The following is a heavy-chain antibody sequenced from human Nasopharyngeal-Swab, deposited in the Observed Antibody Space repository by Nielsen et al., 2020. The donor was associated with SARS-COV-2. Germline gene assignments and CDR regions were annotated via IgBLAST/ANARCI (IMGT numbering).Heavy chain of an antibody. CDR2: IYYSGST. CDR1: GGSISSSSYY. CDR3: ATKRFGAAAGTGFDY. Sequence: SETLSLTCTVSGGSISSSSYYWGWIRQPPGKGLEWIGSIYYSGSTYYNPSLKSRVTISVDTSKNQFSLKLSSVTAADTAVYYCATKRFGAAAGTGFDYWGQGTLVTVSS. J-gene: IGHJ4*02. D-gene: IGHD6-13*01. V-gene: IGHV4-39*01.